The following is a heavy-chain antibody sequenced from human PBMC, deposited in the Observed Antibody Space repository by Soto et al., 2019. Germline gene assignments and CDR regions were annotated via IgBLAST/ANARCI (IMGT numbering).Heavy chain of an antibody. CDR2: IDGSVGIT. V-gene: IGHV3-23*01. Sequence: QLLQSGGGLVQPGGSLTLSCAASGFTFGTTDMSWVRQAPGEGLEWVSTIDGSVGITYYADSVKGRFTISRDNSRNTVYLQMNSLRGDDTALYYCLKNSGWFNTWGQGALVTVSS. J-gene: IGHJ5*02. CDR1: GFTFGTTD. CDR3: LKNSGWFNT. D-gene: IGHD3-10*01.